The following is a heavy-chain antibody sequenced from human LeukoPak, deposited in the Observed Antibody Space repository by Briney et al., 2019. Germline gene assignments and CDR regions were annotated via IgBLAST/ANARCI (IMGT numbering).Heavy chain of an antibody. CDR3: ARAGRDYDFWSGYYNYFDY. V-gene: IGHV1-8*03. CDR2: MNPNSGNT. CDR1: GYTFTSYD. D-gene: IGHD3-3*01. J-gene: IGHJ4*02. Sequence: GPVKVSCKASGYTFTSYDINWVRQATGQGLEWMGWMNPNSGNTGYAQKFQGRVTITRNTSISTAYMELSSLRSEDTAVYYCARAGRDYDFWSGYYNYFDYWGQGTLVTVSS.